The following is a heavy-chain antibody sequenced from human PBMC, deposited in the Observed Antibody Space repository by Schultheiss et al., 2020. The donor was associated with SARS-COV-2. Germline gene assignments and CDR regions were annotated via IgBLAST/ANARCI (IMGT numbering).Heavy chain of an antibody. CDR1: GFTFSSYG. CDR2: ISYDGSNK. CDR3: AKDGEDYGDPQISSYYYYMDV. J-gene: IGHJ6*03. V-gene: IGHV3-30*18. Sequence: GGSLRLSCAASGFTFSSYGMHWVRQAPGKGLEWVAVISYDGSNKYYADSVKGRFTISRDNSKNTLYLQMNSLRAEDTAVYYCAKDGEDYGDPQISSYYYYMDVWGKGTTVTVSS. D-gene: IGHD4-17*01.